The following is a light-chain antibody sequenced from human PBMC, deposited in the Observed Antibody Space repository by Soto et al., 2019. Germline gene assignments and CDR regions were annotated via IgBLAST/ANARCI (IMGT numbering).Light chain of an antibody. J-gene: IGKJ2*01. CDR2: GAS. CDR1: QSVSSSY. CDR3: QQYGNSPPNT. Sequence: EIVLTQSPGTLSLSPGERATLSCRASQSVSSSYLAWYQQKPGQAPRLLIYGASSRVTGIPDRFSGSGSGTDFTLTISRLEPEDFAVYFCQQYGNSPPNTFGQGTKVEIK. V-gene: IGKV3-20*01.